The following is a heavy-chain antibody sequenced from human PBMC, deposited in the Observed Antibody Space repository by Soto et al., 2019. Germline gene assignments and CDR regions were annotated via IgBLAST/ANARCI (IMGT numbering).Heavy chain of an antibody. Sequence: QVQLVQAGAEGRKPGSSVKVSCKASGGTFSRHAISWVRQAPGQGLEWMGGIIPIFGTANHAQKFQGRVTIIADESTSTVYMELSSLRSEDTAMYYCARGWGYDSNDYYYAYWGQGTLVLVSS. CDR1: GGTFSRHA. CDR2: IIPIFGTA. V-gene: IGHV1-69*01. CDR3: ARGWGYDSNDYYYAY. D-gene: IGHD3-22*01. J-gene: IGHJ4*02.